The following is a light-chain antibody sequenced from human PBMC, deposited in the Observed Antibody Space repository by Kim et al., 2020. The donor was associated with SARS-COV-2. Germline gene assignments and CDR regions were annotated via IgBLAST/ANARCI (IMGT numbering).Light chain of an antibody. V-gene: IGLV3-1*01. CDR2: QDS. CDR3: QAWDSRTKV. Sequence: SVSPGQTASITCSGDKLGDKYACWYQQKPGQSPVLVIYQDSKRPSGIPERFSGSNSGNTATLTISGTQAMDEADYYCQAWDSRTKVFGTGTKVTVL. J-gene: IGLJ1*01. CDR1: KLGDKY.